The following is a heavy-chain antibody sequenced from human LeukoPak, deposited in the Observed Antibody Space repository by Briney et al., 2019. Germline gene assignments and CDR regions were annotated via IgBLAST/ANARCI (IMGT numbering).Heavy chain of an antibody. J-gene: IGHJ4*02. Sequence: GGSLRLSCAASGFTFSSYGMHWVRQAPGKGLEWVAFIRYDGSNKYYADSVKGRFTISRDNSKNTLYLQMNSLRAEDTAVYYCAKDGLRCSSTSCYRGGDYWGQGTLVTVSS. CDR2: IRYDGSNK. CDR1: GFTFSSYG. V-gene: IGHV3-30*02. CDR3: AKDGLRCSSTSCYRGGDY. D-gene: IGHD2-2*02.